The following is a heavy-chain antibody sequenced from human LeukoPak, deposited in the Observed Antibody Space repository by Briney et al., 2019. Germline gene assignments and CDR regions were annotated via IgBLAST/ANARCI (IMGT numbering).Heavy chain of an antibody. Sequence: GGPLRLSCAASGFTFSSYAMHWVRQVPGKGRGWVAVLSDDGSNKYYADSVKGRFTISRDNSKNTLYLQMNRLRAEDTAVYYCARGALNIVATAALYFDYWGQGTLVTVSS. CDR2: LSDDGSNK. CDR1: GFTFSSYA. CDR3: ARGALNIVATAALYFDY. J-gene: IGHJ4*02. D-gene: IGHD5-12*01. V-gene: IGHV3-30-3*01.